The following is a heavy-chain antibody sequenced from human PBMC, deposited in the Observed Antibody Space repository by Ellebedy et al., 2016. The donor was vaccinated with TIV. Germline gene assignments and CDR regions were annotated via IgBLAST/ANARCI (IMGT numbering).Heavy chain of an antibody. J-gene: IGHJ4*02. CDR1: GYTFSRHG. D-gene: IGHD1-26*01. V-gene: IGHV1-18*01. CDR2: ISTYSGNT. Sequence: AASVKVSCKTSGYTFSRHGLNWVRQAPGQGLEWMGWISTYSGNTKYAQKFQGRVTMTTDTSTGTAYMELRSLTSDDTAVYYCARDTLVGVTDSYFDYWGQGTLVTVSS. CDR3: ARDTLVGVTDSYFDY.